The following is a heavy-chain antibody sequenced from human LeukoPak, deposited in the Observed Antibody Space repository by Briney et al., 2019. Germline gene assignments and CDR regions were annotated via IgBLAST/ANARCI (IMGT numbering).Heavy chain of an antibody. V-gene: IGHV3-53*01. D-gene: IGHD1-1*01. J-gene: IGHJ4*02. CDR3: AREMGAATTYFDY. CDR2: LYSGGKT. CDR1: GFTVTSNY. Sequence: GGSLRLSCAASGFTVTSNYMSWVRQAPGKGLEWVSVLYSGGKTYYANSAKGRFTISGDSSTNTLHLQMESLRAEDTAVYYCAREMGAATTYFDYWGQGTPVIVSS.